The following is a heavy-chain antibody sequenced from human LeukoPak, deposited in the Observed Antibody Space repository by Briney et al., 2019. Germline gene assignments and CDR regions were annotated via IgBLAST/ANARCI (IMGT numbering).Heavy chain of an antibody. CDR2: ISYDGSNK. CDR1: GFTFSSYG. D-gene: IGHD3-10*01. J-gene: IGHJ4*02. Sequence: GGSLRLSCAASGFTFSSYGMHWVRQAPGKGLEWVAVISYDGSNKYYADSVKGRFTISRDNSENTLYLQMNSLRAEDTAVYYCAKDRRFGELEDYWGQGTLVTVSS. CDR3: AKDRRFGELEDY. V-gene: IGHV3-30*18.